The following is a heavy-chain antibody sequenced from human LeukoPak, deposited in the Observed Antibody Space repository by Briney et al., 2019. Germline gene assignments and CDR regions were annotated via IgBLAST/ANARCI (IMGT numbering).Heavy chain of an antibody. CDR1: GYTFIGYY. D-gene: IGHD1-26*01. J-gene: IGHJ4*02. V-gene: IGHV1-2*02. Sequence: GASVKVSCKASGYTFIGYYMHWVRQAPGQGLEWMGWINPSSGGTNYAQKFQGRVTMTRDTSISTAYMELGRLRSDDAAVYYCASSREPNSGSYSAPPEFDYWGQGTLVTVSS. CDR3: ASSREPNSGSYSAPPEFDY. CDR2: INPSSGGT.